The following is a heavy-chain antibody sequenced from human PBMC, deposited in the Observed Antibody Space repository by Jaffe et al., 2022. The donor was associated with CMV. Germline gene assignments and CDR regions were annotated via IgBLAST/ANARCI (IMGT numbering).Heavy chain of an antibody. CDR3: ARDNLAGTPHYYYYYYMDV. J-gene: IGHJ6*03. D-gene: IGHD6-13*01. CDR2: IKQDGSEK. CDR1: GFTFSSYW. V-gene: IGHV3-7*03. Sequence: EVQLVESGGGLVQPGGSLRLSCAASGFTFSSYWMSWVRQAPGKGLEWVANIKQDGSEKYYVDSVKGRFTISRDNAKNSLYLQMNSLRAEDTAVYYCARDNLAGTPHYYYYYYMDVWGKGTTVTVSS.